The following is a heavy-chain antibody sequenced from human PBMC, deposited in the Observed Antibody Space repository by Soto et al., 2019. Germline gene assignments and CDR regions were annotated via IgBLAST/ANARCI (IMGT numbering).Heavy chain of an antibody. J-gene: IGHJ4*02. V-gene: IGHV1-69*08. CDR3: VRDVAKGTPALDY. Sequence: QVQLVQSGAEVKKPGSSVKVSCKASGGTFSSYTISGVRQAPGQGLEWMGRIIPILGIANYAQKFQGRVTITADKSTSTAYMELSSLRSEDTAVYYCVRDVAKGTPALDYWGQGTLVTVSS. CDR1: GGTFSSYT. D-gene: IGHD1-7*01. CDR2: IIPILGIA.